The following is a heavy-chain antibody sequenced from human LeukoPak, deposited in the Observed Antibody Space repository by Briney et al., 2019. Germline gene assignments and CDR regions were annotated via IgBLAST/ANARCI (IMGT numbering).Heavy chain of an antibody. J-gene: IGHJ6*02. CDR1: GGTFSSYA. D-gene: IGHD3-22*01. CDR2: IIPILGIA. CDR3: AKTDYYELAGWDPSESYYYYGMDV. V-gene: IGHV1-69*04. Sequence: SVKVSCKASGGTFSSYAISWVRQAPGQGLEWMGRIIPILGIANYAQKFQGRDTITADKSTSTAYMELSSLRSEDTAVYYCAKTDYYELAGWDPSESYYYYGMDVWGQGTTVTVSS.